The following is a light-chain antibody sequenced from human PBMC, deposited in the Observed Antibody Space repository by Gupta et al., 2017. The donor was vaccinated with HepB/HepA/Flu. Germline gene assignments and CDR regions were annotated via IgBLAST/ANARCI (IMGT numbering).Light chain of an antibody. Sequence: DIVMTQSPDSLSVSLGERATVSCRSSQNLLYSSNNKNYLAWYQQKSGQPPKLLFYWASTRESGVPDRFNVRGSGTDFTFTISSLQAEDVAVYYCQQYFGTPFTFGPGTRVDIK. CDR2: WAS. J-gene: IGKJ3*01. CDR3: QQYFGTPFT. V-gene: IGKV4-1*01. CDR1: QNLLYSSNNKNY.